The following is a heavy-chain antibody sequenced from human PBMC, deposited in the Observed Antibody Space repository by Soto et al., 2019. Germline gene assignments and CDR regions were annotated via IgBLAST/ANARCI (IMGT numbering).Heavy chain of an antibody. Sequence: SETLSLTCTVSGGSISSSSYYWGWIRQPPGKGLEWIGSIYYSGSTYYNPSLKSRVTISVDTSKNQFSLKLSSVTAADTAVYYCARPSNYYGSGSAPYYYFLDVWGKGTTVTVS. V-gene: IGHV4-39*01. D-gene: IGHD3-10*01. J-gene: IGHJ6*03. CDR1: GGSISSSSYY. CDR2: IYYSGST. CDR3: ARPSNYYGSGSAPYYYFLDV.